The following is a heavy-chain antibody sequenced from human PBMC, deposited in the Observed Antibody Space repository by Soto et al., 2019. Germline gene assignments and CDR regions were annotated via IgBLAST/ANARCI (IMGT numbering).Heavy chain of an antibody. CDR1: GFTFSDYY. D-gene: IGHD6-6*01. CDR2: ISSSSSYT. Sequence: GGSLRLSCAASGFTFSDYYMSWIRQAPGKGLEWVSYISSSSSYTNYADSVKGRFTISRDNAKNSLYLQMNSLRAEDTAVYYCASGGHSSRKYSPRGRRSSSHPSDLWGRGTLVTVSS. V-gene: IGHV3-11*06. J-gene: IGHJ2*01. CDR3: ASGGHSSRKYSPRGRRSSSHPSDL.